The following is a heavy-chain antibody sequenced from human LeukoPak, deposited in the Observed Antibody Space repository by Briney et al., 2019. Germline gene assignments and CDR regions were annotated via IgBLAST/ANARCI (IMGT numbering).Heavy chain of an antibody. V-gene: IGHV4-34*01. CDR2: INHSGST. CDR3: AVGYSYGSPIDY. J-gene: IGHJ4*02. Sequence: KPSETLSLTCAVYGGSFSGYYWSWIRQPPGKGLEWIGEINHSGSTNYNPSLKSRVTISVDTSKNQPSLKLSSVTAADTAVYYCAVGYSYGSPIDYWGQGTLVTVSS. CDR1: GGSFSGYY. D-gene: IGHD5-18*01.